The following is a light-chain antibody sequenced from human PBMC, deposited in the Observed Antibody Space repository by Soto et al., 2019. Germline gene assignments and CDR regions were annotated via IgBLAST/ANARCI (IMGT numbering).Light chain of an antibody. V-gene: IGKV1-33*01. Sequence: DIPMTQSPSSLSASVGDRVTITCQASQDISNYLNWYQQKPGKAPKLLIYDASNLETGVPSRFSGSGSGTDFTFTISSLQPEDIATYYCHQYDNPITFGQGTRLEIK. CDR3: HQYDNPIT. CDR1: QDISNY. CDR2: DAS. J-gene: IGKJ5*01.